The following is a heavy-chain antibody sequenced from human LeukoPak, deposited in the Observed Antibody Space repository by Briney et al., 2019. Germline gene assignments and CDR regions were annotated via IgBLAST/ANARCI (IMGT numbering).Heavy chain of an antibody. Sequence: INPNSGNTASPHTFQGRVTMTRTTSISTAYMELSSLRSEDTAVYYCARDRAIAARPYWFDHWGQGTLVTVSS. CDR2: INPNSGNT. V-gene: IGHV1-8*01. J-gene: IGHJ5*02. CDR3: ARDRAIAARPYWFDH. D-gene: IGHD6-6*01.